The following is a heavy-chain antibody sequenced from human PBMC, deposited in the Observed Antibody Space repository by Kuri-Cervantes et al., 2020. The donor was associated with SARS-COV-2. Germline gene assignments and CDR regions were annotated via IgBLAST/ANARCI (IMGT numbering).Heavy chain of an antibody. CDR2: ISSSSSTI. CDR3: ARDASYGSRLPRKFDY. V-gene: IGHV3-48*02. Sequence: GGSLRLSCAASGFTFSGYSMNWVRQAPGKGLEWVSYISSSSSTIYYADSVKGRFTISRDNAKNSLYLQMNSLRDEDTAVYYCARDASYGSRLPRKFDYWGQGTLVTVSS. CDR1: GFTFSGYS. J-gene: IGHJ4*02. D-gene: IGHD5-12*01.